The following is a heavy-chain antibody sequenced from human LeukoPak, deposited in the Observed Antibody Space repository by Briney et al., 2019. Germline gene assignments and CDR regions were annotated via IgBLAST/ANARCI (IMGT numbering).Heavy chain of an antibody. CDR2: IYTSGST. J-gene: IGHJ4*02. D-gene: IGHD3-22*01. V-gene: IGHV4-4*07. CDR1: GGSISSYY. CDR3: ARGGPYYDSSGYYSSFDY. Sequence: PSETLSLTCTVSGGSISSYYWSWIRQPAGKGLEWIGRIYTSGSTNYNPSLKSRVTMSVDTSKNQFSLKLSSVTAADTAVYYCARGGPYYDSSGYYSSFDYWGQGTLVTVSS.